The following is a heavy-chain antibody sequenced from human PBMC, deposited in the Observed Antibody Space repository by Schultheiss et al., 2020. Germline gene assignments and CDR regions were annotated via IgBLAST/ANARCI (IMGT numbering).Heavy chain of an antibody. CDR2: LYSGGIT. D-gene: IGHD3-22*01. CDR3: AKAGNYYDSSGYLPDY. CDR1: GFTVSSTY. V-gene: IGHV3-53*01. J-gene: IGHJ4*02. Sequence: GSLRLSCAASGFTVSSTYMNWVRQAPGKGLEWVSVLYSGGITFYADSVKGRFTISRDNSKNTLYLQMNSLRAEDTAVYYCAKAGNYYDSSGYLPDYWGQGTLVTVSS.